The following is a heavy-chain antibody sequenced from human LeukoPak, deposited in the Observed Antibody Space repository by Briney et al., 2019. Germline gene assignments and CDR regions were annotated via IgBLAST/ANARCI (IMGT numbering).Heavy chain of an antibody. CDR3: ARFRGYSYGKRFDY. Sequence: SETLSLTCTVSGGSISSSSYYWGWIRQPPGKGVEWIGEINHSGSTNYNPSLKSRVTISVDTSKNQFSLKLSSVTAADTAVYYCARFRGYSYGKRFDYWGQGTLVTVSS. V-gene: IGHV4-39*07. D-gene: IGHD5-18*01. CDR2: INHSGST. CDR1: GGSISSSSYY. J-gene: IGHJ4*02.